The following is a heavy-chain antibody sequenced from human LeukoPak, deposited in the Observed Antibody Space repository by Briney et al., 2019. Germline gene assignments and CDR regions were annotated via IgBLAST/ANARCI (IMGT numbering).Heavy chain of an antibody. CDR2: ISSSGSTI. CDR3: ARVVRGYDSSGYYDY. V-gene: IGHV3-48*03. J-gene: IGHJ4*02. CDR1: GFTFSSYE. D-gene: IGHD3-22*01. Sequence: GGSLRLSCAASGFTFSSYEMSWVRQAPGKGLEGVSYISSSGSTIYYADSVKGRFTISRDNAKNSLYLQMNSLRAEDTAVYYCARVVRGYDSSGYYDYWGQGTLVTVSS.